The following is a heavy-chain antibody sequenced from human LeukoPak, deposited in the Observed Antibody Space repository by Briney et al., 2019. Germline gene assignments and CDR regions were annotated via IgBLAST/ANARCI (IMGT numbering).Heavy chain of an antibody. J-gene: IGHJ2*01. CDR2: IYYSGST. Sequence: SETLSLTCTVSGGSISSYYWSWIRQPPGKGLEWIGHIYYSGSTNYNPSLRSRVTISVHTSKNQFSLKLSSVTAADTAVYYCARYPGGYWYFDLWGRGTLVTVSS. V-gene: IGHV4-59*01. CDR3: ARYPGGYWYFDL. D-gene: IGHD1-1*01. CDR1: GGSISSYY.